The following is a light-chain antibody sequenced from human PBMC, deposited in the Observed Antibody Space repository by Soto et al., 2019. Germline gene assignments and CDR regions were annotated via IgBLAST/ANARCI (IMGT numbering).Light chain of an antibody. J-gene: IGKJ1*01. V-gene: IGKV1-5*01. Sequence: DIQMTQSPSTLSASVGDRVTITCRASQSVSSRLGWYQQKPGKAPKLLIYDASSLESGVPSRFSGSGSGTEFTLTISSLQPDDFATYYCQQYNSSWTFGQGTKVDIK. CDR3: QQYNSSWT. CDR1: QSVSSR. CDR2: DAS.